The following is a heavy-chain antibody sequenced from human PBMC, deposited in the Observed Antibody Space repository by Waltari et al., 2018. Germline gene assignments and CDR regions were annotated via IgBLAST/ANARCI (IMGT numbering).Heavy chain of an antibody. D-gene: IGHD3-10*01. CDR2: IWYDGSNK. CDR3: AREELITMVRGGYGY. V-gene: IGHV3-33*01. Sequence: QVQLVESGGGVVQPGRSLRLSCAASGFTFSSYGMHWVRQAPGKGLEWVAVIWYDGSNKYYADSVKGRFTISRDKSKNTLYLQMNSLRAEDTAVYYCAREELITMVRGGYGYWGQGTLVTVSS. J-gene: IGHJ4*02. CDR1: GFTFSSYG.